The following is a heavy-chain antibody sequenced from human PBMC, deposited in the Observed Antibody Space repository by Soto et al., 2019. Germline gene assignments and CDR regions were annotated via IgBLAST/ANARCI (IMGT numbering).Heavy chain of an antibody. Sequence: GGSLRLSCAASGFTFSSYAMHWVRQAPGKGLEYVSAISSNGGSTYYANSVKGRFTISRDNSKNTLYLQMGSLRAEDMAVYYCARDAYDILTSYSSHWGQGTLVTVSS. J-gene: IGHJ4*02. CDR3: ARDAYDILTSYSSH. CDR2: ISSNGGST. V-gene: IGHV3-64*01. D-gene: IGHD3-9*01. CDR1: GFTFSSYA.